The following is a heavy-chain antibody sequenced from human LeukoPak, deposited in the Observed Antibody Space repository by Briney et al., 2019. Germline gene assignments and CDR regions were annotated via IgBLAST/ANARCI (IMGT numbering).Heavy chain of an antibody. CDR3: ANGDGFDY. CDR1: GFTFSTYW. D-gene: IGHD5-24*01. Sequence: GGSLRLSCATSGFTFSTYWMSWVRQAPGKGLEWVANVKQDGSETYYADSVKGRFTIFRDNAKNSLYLQMDSLRVEDTAVYYCANGDGFDYWGQGTLVIVSS. CDR2: VKQDGSET. V-gene: IGHV3-7*01. J-gene: IGHJ4*02.